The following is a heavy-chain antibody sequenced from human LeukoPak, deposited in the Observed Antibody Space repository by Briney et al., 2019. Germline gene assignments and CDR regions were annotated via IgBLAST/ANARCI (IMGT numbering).Heavy chain of an antibody. CDR1: GYSFTTYW. V-gene: IGHV5-51*03. CDR2: IYPGDSDT. D-gene: IGHD3-22*01. Sequence: GESLKISCKGSGYSFTTYWIGWVRQMPGKGLEWMGIIYPGDSDTRYSPSFRGQVTISADKSISIVYLQWSSLKASDTAMYYCARFRYDTAFDMGGQGRMVTVSS. CDR3: ARFRYDTAFDM. J-gene: IGHJ3*02.